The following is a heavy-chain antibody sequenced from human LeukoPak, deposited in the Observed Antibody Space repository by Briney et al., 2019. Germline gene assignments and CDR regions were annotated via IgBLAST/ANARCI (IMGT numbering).Heavy chain of an antibody. Sequence: TSETLSLTCTVSGGSISSSSYYWGWIRQPPGKGLEWIGSIYYSGSTYYNPSLKSRVTISVDTSKNQFSLKLSSVTAADTAVYYCARHGMDYYDSSGYPGKFDYWGQGTLVTVSS. J-gene: IGHJ4*02. CDR2: IYYSGST. V-gene: IGHV4-39*01. CDR3: ARHGMDYYDSSGYPGKFDY. CDR1: GGSISSSSYY. D-gene: IGHD3-22*01.